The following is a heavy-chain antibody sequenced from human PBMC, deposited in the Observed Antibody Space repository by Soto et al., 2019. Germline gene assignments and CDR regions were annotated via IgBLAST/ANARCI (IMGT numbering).Heavy chain of an antibody. CDR2: IWYDGSNK. V-gene: IGHV3-33*01. J-gene: IGHJ6*02. Sequence: GGSLRLSCAASGFTSSSYGMHWVRQAPGKGLEWVAVIWYDGSNKYYADSVKGRFTISRDNSKNTLYLQMNSLRAEDTAVYYCAREGCSYGFYYYGMDVWGRGPTVTVCS. CDR1: GFTSSSYG. CDR3: AREGCSYGFYYYGMDV. D-gene: IGHD5-18*01.